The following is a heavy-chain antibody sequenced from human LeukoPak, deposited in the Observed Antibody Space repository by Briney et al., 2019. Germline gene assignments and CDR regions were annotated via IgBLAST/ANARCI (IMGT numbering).Heavy chain of an antibody. Sequence: SETLSLTCTVSGGSINSGGYYWSWIRQHPGKGLEWIGYIYYSGSTNYNPSLKSRVTMSVDTAKNQFSLKVSSVTAADTAVYYCARARGYCSGGRRYLVDYWGQGTLVTVSS. J-gene: IGHJ4*02. V-gene: IGHV4-31*03. CDR1: GGSINSGGYY. CDR3: ARARGYCSGGRRYLVDY. D-gene: IGHD2-15*01. CDR2: IYYSGST.